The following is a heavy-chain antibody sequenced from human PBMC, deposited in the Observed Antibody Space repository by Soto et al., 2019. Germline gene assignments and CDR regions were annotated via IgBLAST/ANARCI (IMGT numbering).Heavy chain of an antibody. J-gene: IGHJ4*02. V-gene: IGHV3-23*01. D-gene: IGHD1-7*01. CDR3: AKGNWNYVGYFDD. Sequence: EVQLLESGGGLIQPGGSLRLSCAASGFTFSNFAMTWVRQAPGKGLEWVSTMSGSGGTTYYADSVKGRFTISRDNSKNTLSLQMNSLRAEDTAVYSCAKGNWNYVGYFDDWGQGTLVTVSS. CDR1: GFTFSNFA. CDR2: MSGSGGTT.